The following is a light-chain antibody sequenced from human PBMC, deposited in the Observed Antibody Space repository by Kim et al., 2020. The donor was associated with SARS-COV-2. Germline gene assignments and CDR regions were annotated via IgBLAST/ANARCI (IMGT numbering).Light chain of an antibody. CDR2: LGS. V-gene: IGKV2-28*01. CDR1: QCLLHSNGDNY. J-gene: IGKJ2*03. CDR3: MQALQTPYS. Sequence: EPASISCRSSQCLLHSNGDNYLDWYLQKPGQSPQLLIYLGSNRASGVPDRFSGSGSGTDFTLKISRVEAEDVGVYYCMQALQTPYSFGQGTKLEI.